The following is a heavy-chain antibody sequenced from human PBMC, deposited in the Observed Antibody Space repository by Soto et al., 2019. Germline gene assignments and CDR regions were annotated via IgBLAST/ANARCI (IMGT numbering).Heavy chain of an antibody. J-gene: IGHJ3*02. V-gene: IGHV4-31*03. CDR1: GGSISSGGYY. CDR3: ARDSPMDICSGGSWYTAGVLWLAFDI. D-gene: IGHD2-15*01. Sequence: PSETLYLTCTVSGGSISSGGYYWSWIRQHPGKGLEWIGYIYYSGSTYYNPSLKSRVTISVDTSKNQFSLKLSSVTAADTAVYYCARDSPMDICSGGSWYTAGVLWLAFDIWGRGTMVIVSS. CDR2: IYYSGST.